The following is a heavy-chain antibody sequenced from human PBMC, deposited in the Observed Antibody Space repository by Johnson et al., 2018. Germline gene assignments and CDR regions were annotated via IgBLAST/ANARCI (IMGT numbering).Heavy chain of an antibody. CDR3: AKCLSEVMIPVTDAFDI. J-gene: IGHJ3*02. Sequence: EVQLVESGGGLAQRRGSLRLSCAASGFTFRNYAMSWVRQAPGQGLEWVSSIIINGGRTYDADSVQGGFTISRDNSKNTLYLQMNRLRVEDTAVYYCAKCLSEVMIPVTDAFDIWGQGTTVTVSS. CDR2: IIINGGRT. D-gene: IGHD3-3*01. V-gene: IGHV3-23*04. CDR1: GFTFRNYA.